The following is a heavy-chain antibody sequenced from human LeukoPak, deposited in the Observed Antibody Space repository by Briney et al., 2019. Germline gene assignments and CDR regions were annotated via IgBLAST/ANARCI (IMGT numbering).Heavy chain of an antibody. V-gene: IGHV4-30-4*01. CDR1: GGSISSGDYY. D-gene: IGHD3-22*01. Sequence: SETLSLTGTVSGGSISSGDYYWSWIRQPPGKGLEWIGYIYYSGSTYYNLSLKSRVTISVDTSKNQFSLKLSSVTAADTAVYYCASSPYDSSGCIDYWGQGTLVTVSS. CDR2: IYYSGST. CDR3: ASSPYDSSGCIDY. J-gene: IGHJ4*02.